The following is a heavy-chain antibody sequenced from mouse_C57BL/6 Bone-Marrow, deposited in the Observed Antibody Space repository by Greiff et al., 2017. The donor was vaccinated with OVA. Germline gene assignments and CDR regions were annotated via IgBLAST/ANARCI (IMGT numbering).Heavy chain of an antibody. CDR2: INPSTGGT. CDR1: GYSFTGYY. CDR3: ARQLRLRAY. J-gene: IGHJ3*01. V-gene: IGHV1-42*01. D-gene: IGHD3-2*02. Sequence: EVKLQQSGPELVKPGASVKISCKASGYSFTGYYMNWVKQSPEKSLEWIGEINPSTGGTTYNQKFKAKATLTVDKSSSTAYMQLKSLTSEDSAVYYCARQLRLRAYWGQGTLVTVSA.